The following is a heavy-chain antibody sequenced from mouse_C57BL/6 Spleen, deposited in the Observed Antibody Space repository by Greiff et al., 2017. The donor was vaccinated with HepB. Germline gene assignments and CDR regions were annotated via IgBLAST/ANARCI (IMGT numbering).Heavy chain of an antibody. CDR3: ARENYGSSRYFDY. CDR2: ISDGGSYT. J-gene: IGHJ2*01. V-gene: IGHV5-4*01. D-gene: IGHD1-1*01. Sequence: VQLKESGGGLVKPGGSLKLSCAASGFTFSSYAMSWVRQTPEKRLEWVATISDGGSYTYYPDNVKGRFTISRDNAKNNLYLQMSHLKSEDTAMYDCARENYGSSRYFDYWGQGTTLTVSS. CDR1: GFTFSSYA.